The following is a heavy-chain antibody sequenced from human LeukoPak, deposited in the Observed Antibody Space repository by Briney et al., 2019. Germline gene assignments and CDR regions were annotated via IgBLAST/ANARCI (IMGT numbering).Heavy chain of an antibody. V-gene: IGHV4-39*07. J-gene: IGHJ6*02. D-gene: IGHD6-13*01. Sequence: PSETLSLTCTVSGGSISTSNYYWGWIRQPPGKGLEWIGSIYYGGNSYYNPSLKSRVTISVDTSKNQFSLNLSSVTAADTAVYYCARDSSRRFRSYYHYYGMDVWGQGTTVTVSS. CDR3: ARDSSRRFRSYYHYYGMDV. CDR2: IYYGGNS. CDR1: GGSISTSNYY.